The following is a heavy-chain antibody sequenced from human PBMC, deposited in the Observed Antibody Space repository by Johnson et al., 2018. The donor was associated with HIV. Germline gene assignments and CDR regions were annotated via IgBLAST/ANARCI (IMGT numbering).Heavy chain of an antibody. J-gene: IGHJ3*02. V-gene: IGHV3-23*04. D-gene: IGHD4-17*01. CDR3: SKDKDGDYSVIFAFDI. CDR2: ISGSGGTT. CDR1: GFTFSSYA. Sequence: VQVVESGGGLVQPGGSLRLSCAASGFTFSSYAMSWVRQAPGKGLEWVSAISGSGGTTYYADSVTGRFTISRDNSKNTLYLQMNSLRAEDTAVYYCSKDKDGDYSVIFAFDIWGQGTMVTVSS.